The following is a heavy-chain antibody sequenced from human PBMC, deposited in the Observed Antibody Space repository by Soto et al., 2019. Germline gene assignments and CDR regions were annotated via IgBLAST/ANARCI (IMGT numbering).Heavy chain of an antibody. CDR2: INHTGGT. D-gene: IGHD3-3*01. CDR1: GGSANGYY. J-gene: IGHJ5*02. Sequence: LSLTCAVYGGSANGYYWNWIRQPPGKGLEWIGEINHTGGTHYNPSLKSRVTMSVDTSKNQFSLRLSSVTAADTAIYYCATRITVFGLLIPPFDPWGQGTQVTV. CDR3: ATRITVFGLLIPPFDP. V-gene: IGHV4-34*01.